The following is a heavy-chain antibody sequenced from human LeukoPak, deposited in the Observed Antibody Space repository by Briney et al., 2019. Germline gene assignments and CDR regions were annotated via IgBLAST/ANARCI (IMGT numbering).Heavy chain of an antibody. CDR1: GSSFTSYW. Sequence: GESLKISCKGSGSSFTSYWIGWVRQMPGKGLEWMGIIYPGDSDTRYSPSFQGQVTISADKSISTAYLQWSSLKASDTAMYYCARSSSWTLYYFDYWGQGTLVTVSS. D-gene: IGHD6-13*01. V-gene: IGHV5-51*01. CDR3: ARSSSWTLYYFDY. CDR2: IYPGDSDT. J-gene: IGHJ4*02.